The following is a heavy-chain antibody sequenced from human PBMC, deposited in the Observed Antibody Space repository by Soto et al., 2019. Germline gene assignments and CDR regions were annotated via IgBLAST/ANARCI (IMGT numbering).Heavy chain of an antibody. V-gene: IGHV3-23*01. D-gene: IGHD3-9*01. J-gene: IGHJ4*02. Sequence: GGSLRLSCEASGFTFSNYAMSWVRQVPGKGLEWVSGITSGGGDTYYVDSVKGRFTISRDNSKKTAYLQMNSLESEDTAVYYCSRDDSDWFFNWGRGTLVTVSS. CDR3: SRDDSDWFFN. CDR1: GFTFSNYA. CDR2: ITSGGGDT.